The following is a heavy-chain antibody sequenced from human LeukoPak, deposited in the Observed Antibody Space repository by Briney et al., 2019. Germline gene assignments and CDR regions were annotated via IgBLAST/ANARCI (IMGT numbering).Heavy chain of an antibody. J-gene: IGHJ4*02. V-gene: IGHV3-30*18. CDR2: ISYDGSNK. CDR3: AKDLGYCSGGSCYVFDY. Sequence: GRSLRLSCAASGFTFSSYGRHWVRQAPGKGLEWVAVISYDGSNKYYADSVKGRFTISRDNSKNTLYLQMNSLRAEDTAVYYFAKDLGYCSGGSCYVFDYWGQGTLVTVSS. D-gene: IGHD2-15*01. CDR1: GFTFSSYG.